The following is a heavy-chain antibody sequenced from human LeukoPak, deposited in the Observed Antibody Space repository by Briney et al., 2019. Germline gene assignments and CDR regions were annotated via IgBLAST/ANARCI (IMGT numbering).Heavy chain of an antibody. Sequence: GGSLRLSCAASGFTFSSYGMSWVRQAPGQGLEWMGWITAYNGNTKYAQKFQDRVTMTTDTSTSTAYMELRRLRSDDTAVYYCAREAAAAVYFDHWGQGTLVTVSS. J-gene: IGHJ4*02. CDR3: AREAAAAVYFDH. V-gene: IGHV1-18*01. CDR2: ITAYNGNT. CDR1: GFTFSSYG. D-gene: IGHD6-13*01.